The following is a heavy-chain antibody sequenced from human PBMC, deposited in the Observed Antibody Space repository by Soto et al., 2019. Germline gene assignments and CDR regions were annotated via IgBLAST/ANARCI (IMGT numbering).Heavy chain of an antibody. CDR1: GFTFSSYG. J-gene: IGHJ4*02. Sequence: GGSLSLSCAASGFTFSSYGMHWVRQAPGKGLEWVAVISYDGSNKYYADSVKGRFTISRDNSKNTLYLQMNSLRAEDTAVYYCAKDMGYCSGGSCYGWDYWGQGTLVTVSS. D-gene: IGHD2-15*01. CDR2: ISYDGSNK. V-gene: IGHV3-30*18. CDR3: AKDMGYCSGGSCYGWDY.